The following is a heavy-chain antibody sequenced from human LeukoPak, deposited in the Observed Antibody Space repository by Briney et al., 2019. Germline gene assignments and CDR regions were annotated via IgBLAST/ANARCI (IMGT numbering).Heavy chain of an antibody. D-gene: IGHD3-16*01. CDR3: ARETSQKGAHYMDV. V-gene: IGHV4-39*07. CDR2: IYYSGTT. J-gene: IGHJ6*03. Sequence: PSETLSLTCTVSNGSISSSSYYWGWIRQPPGKGLEWIGSIYYSGTTYYNPSLKSRVTISLDTSKNQFSLKLSSVTAADTAVYYCARETSQKGAHYMDVWGKGTTITISS. CDR1: NGSISSSSYY.